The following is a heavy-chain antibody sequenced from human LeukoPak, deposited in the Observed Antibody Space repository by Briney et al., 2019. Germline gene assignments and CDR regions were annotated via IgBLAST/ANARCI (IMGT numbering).Heavy chain of an antibody. D-gene: IGHD6-19*01. CDR2: INAGNGNT. Sequence: ASVKVSCKASGYTFTSYAMHWVRLAPGQRLEWMGWINAGNGNTKYSQKFQGRVTITRDTSASTAYMELSSLRSEDTAVYYCARVEQWLVGRAYDYWGQGTLVTVSS. J-gene: IGHJ4*02. V-gene: IGHV1-3*01. CDR1: GYTFTSYA. CDR3: ARVEQWLVGRAYDY.